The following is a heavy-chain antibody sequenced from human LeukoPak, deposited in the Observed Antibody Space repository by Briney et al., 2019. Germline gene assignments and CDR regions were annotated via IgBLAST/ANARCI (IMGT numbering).Heavy chain of an antibody. CDR2: IYPGDSDT. V-gene: IGHV5-51*01. Sequence: GESLKISCKGSGYSFTSYWIGWVRQMPGKGLEWMGIIYPGDSDTRYNPSFQGQVTISADKSISTAYLQWSSPKASDTAMYYCARQPPRYCSGGSCPRDAFDIWGQGTMVTVSS. J-gene: IGHJ3*02. CDR3: ARQPPRYCSGGSCPRDAFDI. CDR1: GYSFTSYW. D-gene: IGHD2-15*01.